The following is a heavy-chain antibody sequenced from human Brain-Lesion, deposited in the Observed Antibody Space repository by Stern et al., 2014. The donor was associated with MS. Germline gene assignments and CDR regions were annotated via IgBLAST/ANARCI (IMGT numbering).Heavy chain of an antibody. CDR3: ARDLGAFYYDV. CDR1: GGSIGNYY. J-gene: IGHJ4*02. D-gene: IGHD3-22*01. V-gene: IGHV4-59*01. CDR2: IFHSGST. Sequence: QVQLQESGTGLVKPSETLSLTCTVSGGSIGNYYWSWLRQPPGKRPEWVGYIFHSGSTDSNPSLKSRATISLDTSKNQFSLKLTSMTAADTAVYYCARDLGAFYYDVWGQGTLVTVSS.